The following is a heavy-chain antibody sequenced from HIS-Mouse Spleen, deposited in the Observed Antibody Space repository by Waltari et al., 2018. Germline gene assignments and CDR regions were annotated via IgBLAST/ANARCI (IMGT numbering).Heavy chain of an antibody. CDR1: GFTFDDYA. J-gene: IGHJ3*02. CDR3: AKGSAVAVASRGAFDI. CDR2: IRWNSGSI. D-gene: IGHD6-19*01. Sequence: EVQLVESGGGLVQPGRSLRLSCAASGFTFDDYAMHWVRQAPGKGLEWVSGIRWNSGSIGYADSVKGRFTISRDNAKNSLYLQMNSLRAEDTALYYCAKGSAVAVASRGAFDIWGQGTMVTVSS. V-gene: IGHV3-9*01.